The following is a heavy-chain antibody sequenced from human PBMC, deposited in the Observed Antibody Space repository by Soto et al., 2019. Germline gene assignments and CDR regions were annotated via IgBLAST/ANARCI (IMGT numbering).Heavy chain of an antibody. CDR1: GFTFSSYG. J-gene: IGHJ3*02. CDR2: IWYDGSNK. CDR3: ARDRRYYDEMHAFDI. D-gene: IGHD3-22*01. Sequence: QVQLVESGGGVVQPGRSLRLSCAASGFTFSSYGMHWVRQAPGKGLEWVAVIWYDGSNKYYADSVKGRFTISRDNSKNTLYLQMNSLRAEDTAVYYCARDRRYYDEMHAFDIWGQGTMVTVSS. V-gene: IGHV3-33*01.